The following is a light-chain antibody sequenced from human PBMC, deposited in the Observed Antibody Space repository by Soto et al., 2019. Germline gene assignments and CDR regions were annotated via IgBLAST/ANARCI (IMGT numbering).Light chain of an antibody. CDR1: SSDVGAYNF. Sequence: QSALTQPASVSGSPGQSITISCTGTSSDVGAYNFVSWYQQHPAKAPKLIIYDVNTRPSGISPRFSGSKSGNTASLTISGLRAEDEANYYCSSYTTTSTVLFGGGTKVTVL. J-gene: IGLJ2*01. V-gene: IGLV2-14*03. CDR2: DVN. CDR3: SSYTTTSTVL.